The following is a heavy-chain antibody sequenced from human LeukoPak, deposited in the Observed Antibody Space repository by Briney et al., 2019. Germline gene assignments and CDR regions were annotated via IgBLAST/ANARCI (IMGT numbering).Heavy chain of an antibody. Sequence: GGSLRLSCAASGFTVSSNYMSWVRQAPGKGLEWVSVIYSGGSTYYADSVKGRFTISRDNSKNTLYLQMNSLRAEDTAVYYCARAFLGGSYCYFDYWGQGTLVTVSS. V-gene: IGHV3-53*01. D-gene: IGHD1-26*01. CDR1: GFTVSSNY. J-gene: IGHJ4*02. CDR2: IYSGGST. CDR3: ARAFLGGSYCYFDY.